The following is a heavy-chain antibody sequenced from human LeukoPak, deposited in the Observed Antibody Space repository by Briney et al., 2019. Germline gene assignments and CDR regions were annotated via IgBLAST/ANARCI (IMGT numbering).Heavy chain of an antibody. CDR3: AREKYNSGWYADY. Sequence: SETLSLTCSVSGGSISSDSWSWIRQPAGMGLEWIGRLYSAGNADYNPPLKSRVSMSLDTSKNQFSLKLSSVTAADTAVYYCAREKYNSGWYADYWGQGALVTVSS. CDR2: LYSAGNA. V-gene: IGHV4-4*07. D-gene: IGHD6-19*01. CDR1: GGSISSDS. J-gene: IGHJ4*02.